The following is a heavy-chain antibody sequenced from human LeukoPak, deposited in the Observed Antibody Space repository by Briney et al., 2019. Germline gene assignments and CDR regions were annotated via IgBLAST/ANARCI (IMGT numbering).Heavy chain of an antibody. Sequence: GASVNVSCKASGYTFTGYYMHWVRQAPGQGLEWMGWINPNSGGTNYAQKFQGRVTMTRDTSISTAYMELSRLRSDDTAVYYCARDLFVRSGYYYSNAFDIWGQGTMVTVSS. CDR1: GYTFTGYY. J-gene: IGHJ3*02. CDR2: INPNSGGT. CDR3: ARDLFVRSGYYYSNAFDI. D-gene: IGHD3-22*01. V-gene: IGHV1-2*02.